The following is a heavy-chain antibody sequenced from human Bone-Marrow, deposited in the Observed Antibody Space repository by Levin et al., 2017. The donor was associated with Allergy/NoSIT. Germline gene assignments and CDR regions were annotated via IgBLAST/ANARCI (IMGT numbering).Heavy chain of an antibody. CDR2: IKQDGSEK. D-gene: IGHD3-10*01. Sequence: SCAASGFTFSSYWMSWVRQAPGKGLEWVANIKQDGSEKYYVDSVKGRFTISRDNAKNSLYLQMNSLRAEDTAVYYCARLLWFGGEGGKFDYWGQGTLVTVSS. CDR1: GFTFSSYW. V-gene: IGHV3-7*01. J-gene: IGHJ4*02. CDR3: ARLLWFGGEGGKFDY.